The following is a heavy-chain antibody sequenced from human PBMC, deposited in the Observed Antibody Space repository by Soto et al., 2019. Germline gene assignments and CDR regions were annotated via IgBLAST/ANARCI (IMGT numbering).Heavy chain of an antibody. CDR3: ARPPRKWALNLNT. D-gene: IGHD1-26*01. CDR2: ISSSSRTI. CDR1: GFSFSDSG. Sequence: EVQLVESGGGLIQPGGSLRLSCEASGFSFSDSGMNWVRRAPGKRLEWISYISSSSRTIYYAASVEGRFTISRDNVRNSGHRQLNSLTAENPGVYSGARPPRKWALNLNTGGLGTLSPSRQ. V-gene: IGHV3-48*01. J-gene: IGHJ4*02.